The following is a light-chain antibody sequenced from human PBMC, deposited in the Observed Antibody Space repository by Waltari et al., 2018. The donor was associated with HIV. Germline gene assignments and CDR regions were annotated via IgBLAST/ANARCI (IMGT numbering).Light chain of an antibody. CDR1: NIGRQN. J-gene: IGLJ2*01. Sequence: SYELTQPLSVSVALGQTATITSWGNNIGRQNVCWYQQKPGQAPVLIIYRDNTRPSGIPERFSGSNSGNTATLTIRRAQAGDEADYYCQVRVSNTVVFGGGTNLTVL. CDR2: RDN. V-gene: IGLV3-9*01. CDR3: QVRVSNTVV.